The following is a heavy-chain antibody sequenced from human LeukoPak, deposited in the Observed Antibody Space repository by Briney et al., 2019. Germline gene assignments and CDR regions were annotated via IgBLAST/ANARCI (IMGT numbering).Heavy chain of an antibody. Sequence: SETLSLTCTVSGGSIRGYFWSWIRQPPGKGLEWIGYIFYSGSTYYNPSPMSRVTISVDMSTNQFSLELTSVTAADTAVYYCARHDYGGNSAWFDPWGQGTLVTVSS. CDR2: IFYSGST. CDR3: ARHDYGGNSAWFDP. CDR1: GGSIRGYF. J-gene: IGHJ5*02. D-gene: IGHD4-23*01. V-gene: IGHV4-59*01.